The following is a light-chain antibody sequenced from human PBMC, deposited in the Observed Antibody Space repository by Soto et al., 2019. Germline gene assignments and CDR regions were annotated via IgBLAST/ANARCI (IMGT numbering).Light chain of an antibody. V-gene: IGKV3-11*01. CDR1: QSVSSN. CDR3: QPHTNWPRT. J-gene: IGKJ4*01. Sequence: EIVLTQSPATLSLSPGERATLSCRASQSVSSNLAWYQQKPGQAPRLLIYDASNRATGIPARFSGSGSGTDFPLAISSLEPEEFAFYYWQPHTNWPRTFVGGTKVEIK. CDR2: DAS.